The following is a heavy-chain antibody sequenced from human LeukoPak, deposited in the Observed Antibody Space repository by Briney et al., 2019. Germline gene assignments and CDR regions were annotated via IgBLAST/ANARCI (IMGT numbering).Heavy chain of an antibody. J-gene: IGHJ5*02. Sequence: PSETLSLTCTVSGGSFSGYYWSWIRQPPGKGLEWIGEINHSGSTNYNPSLKSRVTISVDTSKNQFSLKLSSVTAADTAVYYCAKYYYGSGSNNWFDPWGQGTLVTVSS. D-gene: IGHD3-10*01. V-gene: IGHV4-34*01. CDR3: AKYYYGSGSNNWFDP. CDR1: GGSFSGYY. CDR2: INHSGST.